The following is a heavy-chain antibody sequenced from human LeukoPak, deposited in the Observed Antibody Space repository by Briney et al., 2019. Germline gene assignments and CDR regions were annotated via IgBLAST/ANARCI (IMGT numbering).Heavy chain of an antibody. CDR2: ISTSSSYI. J-gene: IGHJ6*02. Sequence: PGGSLRLSCAASGFTFSTYSMNWVRQAPGKGLEWVSFISTSSSYIYYADSVKGRFTISRDNAKNSLYLQMNSLRAEDTGVYYCARESPVLYGMDVWGQGTTVTVSS. CDR1: GFTFSTYS. D-gene: IGHD6-6*01. CDR3: ARESPVLYGMDV. V-gene: IGHV3-21*01.